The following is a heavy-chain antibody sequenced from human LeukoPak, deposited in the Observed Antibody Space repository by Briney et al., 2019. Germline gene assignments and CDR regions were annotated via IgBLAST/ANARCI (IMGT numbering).Heavy chain of an antibody. CDR3: ARGRYYYGSGRGVNWFDP. CDR2: MNPNSGNT. V-gene: IGHV1-8*01. Sequence: ASVKVSCKASGYTFTSYDINWVRQATGQGLEWIGWMNPNSGNTRYAQKFQGTVTMTRNTSISTAYMELSSLRSEDTAVYYCARGRYYYGSGRGVNWFDPWGQGTLVTVSS. J-gene: IGHJ5*02. D-gene: IGHD3-10*01. CDR1: GYTFTSYD.